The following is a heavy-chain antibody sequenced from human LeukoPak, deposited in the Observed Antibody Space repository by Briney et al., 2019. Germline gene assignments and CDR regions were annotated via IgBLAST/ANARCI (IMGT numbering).Heavy chain of an antibody. J-gene: IGHJ4*02. CDR1: GFSFSTYW. CDR3: AREGYDSGLGNDY. D-gene: IGHD5-12*01. CDR2: IKPDGSEE. Sequence: GGSLRLSCAASGFSFSTYWMSWVRQTPGKGLEWVANIKPDGSEEYYVDSVTGRFTISRDNAKNSLYLQMNSLRAEDTAVYYCAREGYDSGLGNDYWGQGTLVTVSS. V-gene: IGHV3-7*01.